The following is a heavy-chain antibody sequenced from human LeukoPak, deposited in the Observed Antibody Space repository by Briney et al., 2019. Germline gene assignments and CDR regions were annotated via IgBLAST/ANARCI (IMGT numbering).Heavy chain of an antibody. D-gene: IGHD3-22*01. CDR1: GFTFRNSW. Sequence: GSLRLSCAASGFTFRNSWMRWVRQAPGKGLEWVASIKQDGREDSYLDSVKGRFTISRDNAENSLYLHMISLRAEDTAVYYCARVFVSDSSNYYYDWNFDLWGRSALVTVSS. V-gene: IGHV3-7*01. CDR2: IKQDGRED. CDR3: ARVFVSDSSNYYYDWNFDL. J-gene: IGHJ2*01.